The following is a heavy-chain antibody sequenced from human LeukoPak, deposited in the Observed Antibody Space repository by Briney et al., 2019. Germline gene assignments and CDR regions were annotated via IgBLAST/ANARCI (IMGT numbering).Heavy chain of an antibody. CDR2: IYYSGST. Sequence: PSETLSLTCTVSGGSISSYYWSWIRQPPGKGLEWIGYIYYSGSTNYNPFLKSRVTISVDTSKNQFSLKLSSVTAADTAVYYCARGSIANYYDSSGYYAYYYYGMDVWGQGTTVTVSS. D-gene: IGHD3-22*01. J-gene: IGHJ6*02. CDR3: ARGSIANYYDSSGYYAYYYYGMDV. CDR1: GGSISSYY. V-gene: IGHV4-59*01.